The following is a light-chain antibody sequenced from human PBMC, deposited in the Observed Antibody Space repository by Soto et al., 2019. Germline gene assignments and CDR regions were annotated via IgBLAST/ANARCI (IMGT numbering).Light chain of an antibody. V-gene: IGKV3-11*01. J-gene: IGKJ4*01. CDR3: QQRYSWPLT. Sequence: EIVLTQSPATLSLSPGERATLSCRASQSVSSSLAWYQQKPGQAPRLLIYDASNRATGIPARFSGSGSRTDFTLTISSLEPEDFAVYYCQQRYSWPLTFGGGTKVDIK. CDR2: DAS. CDR1: QSVSSS.